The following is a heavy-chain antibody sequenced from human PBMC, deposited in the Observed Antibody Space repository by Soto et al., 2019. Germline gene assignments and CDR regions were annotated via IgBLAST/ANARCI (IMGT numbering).Heavy chain of an antibody. V-gene: IGHV1-46*03. CDR2: INPSGGST. Sequence: ASVKVSCKASGYTFTSYYMHWVRQAPGQGLEWMGIINPSGGSTSYAQKFQGRVTMTRDTSTSTVYMELSSLRSEDTAVYYCAKALTTHHGFDPWGQGTLVTVSS. CDR1: GYTFTSYY. J-gene: IGHJ5*02. CDR3: AKALTTHHGFDP. D-gene: IGHD4-4*01.